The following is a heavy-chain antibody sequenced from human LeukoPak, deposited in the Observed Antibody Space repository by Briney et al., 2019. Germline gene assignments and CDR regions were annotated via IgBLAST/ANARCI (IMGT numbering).Heavy chain of an antibody. CDR2: IKGDGIST. D-gene: IGHD3-3*01. V-gene: IGHV3-74*01. Sequence: PGGSLRLSCAASGFDFSSNWKHWVRHAPGQGLVWVSRIKGDGISTNYADSVKGRFTISRDIAKNTLYLQMNSLSAEDTGVYYCAKDHYWSIDYWGRGTLVTVSS. J-gene: IGHJ4*02. CDR1: GFDFSSNW. CDR3: AKDHYWSIDY.